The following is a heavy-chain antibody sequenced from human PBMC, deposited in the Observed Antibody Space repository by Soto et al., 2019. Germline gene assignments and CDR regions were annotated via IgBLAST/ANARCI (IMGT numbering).Heavy chain of an antibody. Sequence: QVQLQESGPGLEKPSETLSLTCTVTGGSISSYYCSWIRQPPGKGLEWIGYIYYSGSTNYNPSLKSRVTISVATSKNQFSLKLSSVTAADTAVYYCARKGYSSSWRNWFDPWGQGTLVTVSS. CDR1: GGSISSYY. J-gene: IGHJ5*02. D-gene: IGHD6-13*01. V-gene: IGHV4-59*01. CDR3: ARKGYSSSWRNWFDP. CDR2: IYYSGST.